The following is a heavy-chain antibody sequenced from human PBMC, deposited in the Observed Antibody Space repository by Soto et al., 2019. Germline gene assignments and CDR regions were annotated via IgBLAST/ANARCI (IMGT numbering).Heavy chain of an antibody. J-gene: IGHJ6*02. Sequence: QVQLVESGGGVVQPGRSLRLSCAASGFTFSSYGMHWVRQAPGKGVEWVAVISYDGSNKYYADSVKGRFTISRDNSKNTLYLQMNSLRAEDTAVYYCAKDLGSGWPNYYYGMDVWGQGTTVTVSS. CDR3: AKDLGSGWPNYYYGMDV. V-gene: IGHV3-30*18. CDR1: GFTFSSYG. CDR2: ISYDGSNK. D-gene: IGHD6-19*01.